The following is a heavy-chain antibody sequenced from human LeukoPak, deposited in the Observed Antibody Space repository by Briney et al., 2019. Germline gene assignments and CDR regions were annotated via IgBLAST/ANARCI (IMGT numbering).Heavy chain of an antibody. CDR1: GFTFSSYG. CDR3: AKDRPIWFGELGYFDY. D-gene: IGHD3-10*01. Sequence: PGGSLRLSCAASGFTFSSYGMHWVRQAPGKGLEWVAFIRYDGSNKYYADSVKGRFTISRDNSKNTLYLQMNSLRAEDTAVYYCAKDRPIWFGELGYFDYWGQGTLVTVSS. CDR2: IRYDGSNK. J-gene: IGHJ4*02. V-gene: IGHV3-30*02.